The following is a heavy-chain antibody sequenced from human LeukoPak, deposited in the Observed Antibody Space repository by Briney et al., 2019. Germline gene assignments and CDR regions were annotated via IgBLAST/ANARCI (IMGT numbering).Heavy chain of an antibody. Sequence: SETLSLTCTVSGGSINNGGYYWSWIRQHPGKGLGWIGYIYYSGSSYYNPSLRSRVTISVDTSKNHFSLKLSSVTAADTAVYYCARNRDGYNSFDYWGQGTLVTVSS. CDR3: ARNRDGYNSFDY. V-gene: IGHV4-31*03. CDR1: GGSINNGGYY. D-gene: IGHD5-24*01. J-gene: IGHJ4*02. CDR2: IYYSGSS.